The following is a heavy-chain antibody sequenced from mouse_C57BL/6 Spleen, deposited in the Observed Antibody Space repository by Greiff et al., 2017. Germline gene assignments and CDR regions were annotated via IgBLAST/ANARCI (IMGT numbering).Heavy chain of an antibody. CDR2: IYPGDGDT. J-gene: IGHJ2*01. V-gene: IGHV1-82*01. D-gene: IGHD1-1*01. Sequence: QVQLQQSGPELVKPGASVKISCKASGYAFSSSWMNWVKQRPGKGLEWIGRIYPGDGDTNYNGKFKGKATLTADKSSSTAYMQLSSLTSEDSAVYFCARSVYGYGSSWGKGTTLTVSS. CDR1: GYAFSSSW. CDR3: ARSVYGYGSS.